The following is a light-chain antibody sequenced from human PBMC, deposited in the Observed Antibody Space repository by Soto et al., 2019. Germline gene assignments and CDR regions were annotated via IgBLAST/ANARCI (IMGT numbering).Light chain of an antibody. Sequence: DIQLTQSPSTLSASVGDRVTITCRASQSVGMWLAWYQQKPGKAPKLLIYKVSDLENGVPSRFRGSGSGTEFTLTINTLQPDDFATYYCQQYNAYPYSFGQGTKLDIK. CDR1: QSVGMW. CDR2: KVS. CDR3: QQYNAYPYS. J-gene: IGKJ2*03. V-gene: IGKV1-5*03.